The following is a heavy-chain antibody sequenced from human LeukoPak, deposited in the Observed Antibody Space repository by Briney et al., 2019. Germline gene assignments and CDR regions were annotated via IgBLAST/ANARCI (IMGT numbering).Heavy chain of an antibody. D-gene: IGHD3-3*01. CDR3: ARDISIWSGYYTMGGNWFDP. Sequence: GGSLRLSCAPSGFTLSSYWMSWVRQAPGKGLEWVANIKQDGSEKYYVDSVKGRFTISRDNAKNSLYLQMNSLRAEDTAVYYGARDISIWSGYYTMGGNWFDPWGQGTLVTVSS. J-gene: IGHJ5*02. CDR2: IKQDGSEK. V-gene: IGHV3-7*01. CDR1: GFTLSSYW.